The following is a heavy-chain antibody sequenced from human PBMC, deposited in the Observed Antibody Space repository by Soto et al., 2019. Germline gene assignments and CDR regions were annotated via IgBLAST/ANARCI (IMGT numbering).Heavy chain of an antibody. J-gene: IGHJ4*02. D-gene: IGHD1-26*01. CDR2: IIPILGIA. CDR1: GGTFSSYT. V-gene: IGHV1-69*04. Sequence: ASLKVSCKASGGTFSSYTISWVRHAPGQGLEWMGRIIPILGIANYAQKFQGRVTITADKSTSTAYMELSSLRSEDTAVYYCARDLRVGATKSPYDFDHWGQGTLVTVAS. CDR3: ARDLRVGATKSPYDFDH.